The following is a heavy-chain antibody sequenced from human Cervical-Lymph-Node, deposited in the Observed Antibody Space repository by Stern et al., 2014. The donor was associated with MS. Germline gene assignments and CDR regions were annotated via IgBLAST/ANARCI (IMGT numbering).Heavy chain of an antibody. Sequence: QVQLVQSGPEVKKPGASVMVSCKTSGYTFTNYYIHWVRQAPGQGLEWMGIINPNGSDTPSAQKFQGRLTMTSATSTPPVYMRLITLTSEDTAMYYCTRAVGGVGREWGQGTLVFVSS. J-gene: IGHJ4*02. CDR2: INPNGSDT. CDR3: TRAVGGVGRE. D-gene: IGHD3-16*01. V-gene: IGHV1-46*01. CDR1: GYTFTNYY.